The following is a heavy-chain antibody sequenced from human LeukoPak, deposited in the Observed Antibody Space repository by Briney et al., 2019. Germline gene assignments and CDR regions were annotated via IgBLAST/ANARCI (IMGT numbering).Heavy chain of an antibody. Sequence: PSETLSLTCTVSGGSFSIYYWSWIRQPAGKGLEWIGRIYTSGNTNYNPSLKSRVTMSVDTSKNQFSLKLSSVTAADTAVYYCARVGLISSGYMDVWGKGTTVTVSS. CDR2: IYTSGNT. D-gene: IGHD3-10*01. CDR1: GGSFSIYY. CDR3: ARVGLISSGYMDV. V-gene: IGHV4-4*07. J-gene: IGHJ6*03.